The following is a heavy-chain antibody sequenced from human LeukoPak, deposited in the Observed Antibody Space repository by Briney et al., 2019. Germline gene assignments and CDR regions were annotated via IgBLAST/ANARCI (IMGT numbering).Heavy chain of an antibody. Sequence: SETLSLTCTVSGGSISSYYWSWIRQPPGKGLEWIGYIYYSGSTNYNPSLKSRVTISVDRSKNQFSLKLSSVTAADTAVYYCARARDLGHMDVWVKGTTVTVSS. CDR2: IYYSGST. D-gene: IGHD3/OR15-3a*01. J-gene: IGHJ6*03. CDR1: GGSISSYY. V-gene: IGHV4-59*12. CDR3: ARARDLGHMDV.